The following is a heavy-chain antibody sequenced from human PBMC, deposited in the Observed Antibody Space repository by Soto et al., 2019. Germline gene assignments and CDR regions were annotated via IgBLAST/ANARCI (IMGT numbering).Heavy chain of an antibody. CDR3: ATGTNETTGWYLP. V-gene: IGHV1-2*02. CDR2: INPKTGDT. Sequence: QVQLVQSGTEVKKPGASVTVSCKSSGYTFTDFYLHWLRQAPGQGLEWVGWINPKTGDTKSSQKFQGRVIMSRDTSFSTAYIDLTSLTSDDTAMYYCATGTNETTGWYLPLGQGTRVTVSS. CDR1: GYTFTDFY. D-gene: IGHD2-15*01. J-gene: IGHJ5*02.